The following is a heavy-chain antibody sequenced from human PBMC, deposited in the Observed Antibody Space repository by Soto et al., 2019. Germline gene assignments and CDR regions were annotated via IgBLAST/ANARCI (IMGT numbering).Heavy chain of an antibody. J-gene: IGHJ4*02. CDR2: IYYSGST. V-gene: IGHV4-59*01. D-gene: IGHD3-3*01. Sequence: SETLSLTCTVSGGSISSYYWSWIRQPPGKGLEWIGYIYYSGSTNYNPSLKSRVTISVDTSKNQFSLKLSSVTAADTAVYYCARAGTYYDFWSGYYYDYWGQGTLVTVSS. CDR1: GGSISSYY. CDR3: ARAGTYYDFWSGYYYDY.